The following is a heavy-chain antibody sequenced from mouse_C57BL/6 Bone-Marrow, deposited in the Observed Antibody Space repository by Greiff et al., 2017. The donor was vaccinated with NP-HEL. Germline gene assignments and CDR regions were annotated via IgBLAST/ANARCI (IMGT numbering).Heavy chain of an antibody. J-gene: IGHJ3*01. CDR2: IFPGSGST. D-gene: IGHD1-1*01. CDR1: GYTFTDYY. V-gene: IGHV1-75*01. Sequence: QVHVKQSGPELVKPGASVKISCKASGYTFTDYYINWVKQRPGQGLEWIGWIFPGSGSTYYNEKFKGKATLTVDKSSSTAYMLLSSLTSEDSAVYFGARGAYYYGSTFAYWGQGTLVTVSA. CDR3: ARGAYYYGSTFAY.